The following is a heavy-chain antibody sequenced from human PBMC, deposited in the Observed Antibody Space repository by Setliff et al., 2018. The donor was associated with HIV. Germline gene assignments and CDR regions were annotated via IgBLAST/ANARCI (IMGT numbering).Heavy chain of an antibody. Sequence: SETLSLTCAVYGGSFTEYYWNWIRQPPGKGLEWIGSIYYSGSTYYNPSLKSRVTISVDTSKNQFSLKLSSVTAADAAVYYCASRVYYYDSSGYLREEGFDPWGQGTLVTVSS. V-gene: IGHV4-34*01. J-gene: IGHJ5*02. CDR2: IYYSGST. CDR1: GGSFTEYY. D-gene: IGHD3-22*01. CDR3: ASRVYYYDSSGYLREEGFDP.